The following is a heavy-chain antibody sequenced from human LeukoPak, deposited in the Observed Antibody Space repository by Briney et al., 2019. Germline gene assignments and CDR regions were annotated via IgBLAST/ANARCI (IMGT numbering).Heavy chain of an antibody. Sequence: GESLKISCKGSGYSLTNYWIGWVRQMPGKGLEWMGIIYPGDSDTRYSPSFQGQVTISAEKSISTAYLQWSSLKASDTALYYCASRKKGMATAGFDYWGQGTLVTVSS. J-gene: IGHJ4*02. CDR3: ASRKKGMATAGFDY. CDR1: GYSLTNYW. CDR2: IYPGDSDT. D-gene: IGHD5-24*01. V-gene: IGHV5-51*01.